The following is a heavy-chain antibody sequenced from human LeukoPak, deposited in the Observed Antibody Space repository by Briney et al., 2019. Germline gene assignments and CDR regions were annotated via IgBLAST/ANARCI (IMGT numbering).Heavy chain of an antibody. Sequence: SETLSLTCAVSGGSISSSNWWSWVRQPPGKGLEWIGEIYHSGSTNYNPSLKSRVTISVDKSKNQFSLKLSSVTAADTAVYYCARDQEYYDSSGYYYYMDVWGKGTTVTVSS. J-gene: IGHJ6*03. CDR3: ARDQEYYDSSGYYYYMDV. CDR2: IYHSGST. D-gene: IGHD3-22*01. CDR1: GGSISSSNW. V-gene: IGHV4-4*02.